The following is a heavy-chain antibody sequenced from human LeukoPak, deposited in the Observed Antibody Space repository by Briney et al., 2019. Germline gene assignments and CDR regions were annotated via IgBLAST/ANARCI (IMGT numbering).Heavy chain of an antibody. CDR3: ARLHSIVGATFDY. CDR2: INHSGST. CDR1: GGSFSGYY. Sequence: SETLSLTCAVYGGSFSGYYWSWIRQPPGKGLEWIGEINHSGSTNYNPSLKSRVTISVDTSKNQFSLKLSSVTAADTAVYYCARLHSIVGATFDYWGQGTLVTVSS. J-gene: IGHJ4*02. D-gene: IGHD1-26*01. V-gene: IGHV4-34*01.